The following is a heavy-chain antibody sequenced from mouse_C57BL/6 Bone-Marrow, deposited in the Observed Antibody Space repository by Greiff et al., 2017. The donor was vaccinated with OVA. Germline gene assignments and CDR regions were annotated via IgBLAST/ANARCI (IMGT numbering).Heavy chain of an antibody. CDR1: GYTFTNYW. CDR2: IYPGGGYT. Sequence: VMLVESGAELVRPGTSVKMSCKASGYTFTNYWIGWAKQRPGHGLEWIGDIYPGGGYTNYNEKFKGKATLTADKSSSTAYMQFSSLTSEDSAIYYCARYRGLPSYARDYWGQGTSVTVSS. D-gene: IGHD2-2*01. V-gene: IGHV1-63*01. CDR3: ARYRGLPSYARDY. J-gene: IGHJ4*01.